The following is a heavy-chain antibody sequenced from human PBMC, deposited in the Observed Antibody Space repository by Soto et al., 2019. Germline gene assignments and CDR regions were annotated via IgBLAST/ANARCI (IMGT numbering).Heavy chain of an antibody. CDR3: ARDLKVAGANSYYYYGMDV. CDR2: ISRSSSNI. CDR1: GFTFSNYS. Sequence: GGSLRLSCAASGFTFSNYSMNWVRQAPGKGLEWVSSISRSSSNIYYADSVKGRFTISRDNAKNALYLHMNSLRAGDTAVYSFARDLKVAGANSYYYYGMDVWG. J-gene: IGHJ6*02. V-gene: IGHV3-21*01. D-gene: IGHD6-19*01.